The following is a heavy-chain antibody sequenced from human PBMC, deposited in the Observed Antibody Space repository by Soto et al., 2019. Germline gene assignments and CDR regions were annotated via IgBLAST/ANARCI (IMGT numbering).Heavy chain of an antibody. D-gene: IGHD3-16*01. V-gene: IGHV3-7*01. CDR2: IKEDGSEI. CDR1: GFTVMSYW. Sequence: SLRLSCAVSGFTVMSYWMSWFRQAPGKGLEWVASIKEDGSEIYYLHSVRGRFSISRDSAGNALHLTMNYLSAEDTGVYFCARDIGFDYVNWGQGTLVTVSS. CDR3: ARDIGFDYVN. J-gene: IGHJ4*02.